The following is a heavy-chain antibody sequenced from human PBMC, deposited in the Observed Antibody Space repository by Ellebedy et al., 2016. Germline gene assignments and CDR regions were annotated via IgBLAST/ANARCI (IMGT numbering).Heavy chain of an antibody. CDR1: GFTFRSQT. Sequence: GGSLRLSCAASGFTFRSQTMSWVRQASGKGPEWVSSIDNNGDGTFYADSVKGRFTTSRDNSKNRLYLQMSSLKVEDTATYYCANVGGSGTYYNGYWGQGTLVTVSS. CDR3: ANVGGSGTYYNGY. CDR2: IDNNGDGT. V-gene: IGHV3-23*01. J-gene: IGHJ4*02. D-gene: IGHD3-10*01.